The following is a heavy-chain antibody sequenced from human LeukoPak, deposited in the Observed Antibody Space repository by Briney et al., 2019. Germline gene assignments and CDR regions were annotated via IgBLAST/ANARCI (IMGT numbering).Heavy chain of an antibody. V-gene: IGHV3-30*04. CDR2: ISDDGSKK. CDR1: GFTVSSNS. Sequence: PGGSLRLSCTVSGFTVSSNSMSWVRQAPGKGLECVAVISDDGSKKYYADSVKGRFTISRDNFRNTLYLQMNSLRVEDTAEYFCARDLGQWLLAPLPYWGQGTVVSVSS. D-gene: IGHD6-19*01. J-gene: IGHJ4*02. CDR3: ARDLGQWLLAPLPY.